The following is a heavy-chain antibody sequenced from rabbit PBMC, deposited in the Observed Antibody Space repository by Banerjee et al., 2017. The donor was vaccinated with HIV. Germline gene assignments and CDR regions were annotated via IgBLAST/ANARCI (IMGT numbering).Heavy chain of an antibody. V-gene: IGHV1S40*01. CDR2: IYAGSGGDT. Sequence: QSLEESGGDLVKPGASLTLTCTASGFSLSSSYNMCWVRQAPGKGLEWIACIYAGSGGDTYYASWAKGRFTISKTSSTTVTLQMTSLTAADTATYFCARDAGYYGMDLWGPGTLVTVS. CDR1: GFSLSSSYN. D-gene: IGHD4-2*01. J-gene: IGHJ6*01. CDR3: ARDAGYYGMDL.